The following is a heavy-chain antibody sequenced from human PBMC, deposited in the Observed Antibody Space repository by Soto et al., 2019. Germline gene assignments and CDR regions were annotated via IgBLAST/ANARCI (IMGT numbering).Heavy chain of an antibody. CDR3: ARGQDRYSQEARIAARNRNWCDP. V-gene: IGHV4-34*01. D-gene: IGHD6-6*01. Sequence: QVQLQQWGAGLLKPSETLSLTCAVYGGSFSGYYWSWIRQPPGTGLEWIGEINHSGSTNYNPSLKSRVTISVDTSKNQFSLKLRSVTAADTAVYYCARGQDRYSQEARIAARNRNWCDPWGQGTLVTVSS. J-gene: IGHJ5*02. CDR1: GGSFSGYY. CDR2: INHSGST.